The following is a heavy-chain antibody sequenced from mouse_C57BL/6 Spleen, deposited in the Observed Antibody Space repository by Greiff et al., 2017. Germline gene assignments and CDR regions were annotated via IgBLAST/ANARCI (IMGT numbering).Heavy chain of an antibody. CDR3: ARSRDYNYYDY. V-gene: IGHV1-53*01. J-gene: IGHJ2*01. D-gene: IGHD2-4*01. CDR1: GSTFTSYW. CDR2: IIPSNGGT. Sequence: VQLQQPGPELVKPGASVKLSCKASGSTFTSYWMHWVKQRPGQGLEWIGNIIPSNGGTNYNEKFKSKATLTVDKSSSTAYMQLSSLTSEDAADYYCARSRDYNYYDYWGQGTTLTVSS.